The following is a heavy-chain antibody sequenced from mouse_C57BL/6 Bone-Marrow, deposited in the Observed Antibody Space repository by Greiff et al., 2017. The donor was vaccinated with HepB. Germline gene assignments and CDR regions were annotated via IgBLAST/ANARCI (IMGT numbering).Heavy chain of an antibody. V-gene: IGHV3-6*01. Sequence: EVKLVESGPGLVKPSQSLSLTCSVTGYSITSGYYWNWIRQFPGNKLEWMGYISYDGSNNYNPSLKNRISITRDTSKNQFFLKLNSVTTEDTATYYCAIWLRRDYAMDYWGQGTSVTVSS. CDR3: AIWLRRDYAMDY. CDR1: GYSITSGYY. D-gene: IGHD2-2*01. J-gene: IGHJ4*01. CDR2: ISYDGSN.